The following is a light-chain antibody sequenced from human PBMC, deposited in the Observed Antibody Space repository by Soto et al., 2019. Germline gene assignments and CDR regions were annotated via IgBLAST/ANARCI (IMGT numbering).Light chain of an antibody. V-gene: IGKV3-15*01. CDR2: DAS. CDR1: QSVRSS. CDR3: QQYKNWPPT. Sequence: ELVLTQSPATLSVYPGERATLSCRASQSVRSSLAWYQETPGQAPRPLVFDASTRATGIPARFSGRGSGTEFTLTISSLQSEDSAVFYCQQYKNWPPTCGQGTRLEIK. J-gene: IGKJ5*01.